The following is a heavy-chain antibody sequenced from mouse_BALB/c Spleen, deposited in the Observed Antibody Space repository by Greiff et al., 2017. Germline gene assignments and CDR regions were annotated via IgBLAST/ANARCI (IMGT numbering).Heavy chain of an antibody. J-gene: IGHJ1*01. V-gene: IGHV1-87*01. CDR2: IYPGDGDT. CDR1: GYTFTSYW. CDR3: ARDGNYVGWYFDV. Sequence: QVHVKQSGAELARPGASVKLSCKASGYTFTSYWMQWVKQRPGQGLEWIGAIYPGDGDTRYTQKFKGKATLTADKSSSTAYMQLSSLASEDSAVYYCARDGNYVGWYFDVWGAGTTVTVSS. D-gene: IGHD2-1*01.